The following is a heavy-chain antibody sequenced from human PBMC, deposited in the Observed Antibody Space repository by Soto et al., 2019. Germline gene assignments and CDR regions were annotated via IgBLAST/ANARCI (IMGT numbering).Heavy chain of an antibody. CDR3: ARDIVVVVAAGLDGMDV. CDR2: INHSGST. D-gene: IGHD2-15*01. J-gene: IGHJ6*02. CDR1: GGSFSGYY. Sequence: SETLSLTCAVYGGSFSGYYWSWIRQPPGKGLEWIGEINHSGSTNYNPSLKSRVTISVDTSKNQFSLKLSSVTAADTAVYYCARDIVVVVAAGLDGMDVWGQGTTVTVSS. V-gene: IGHV4-34*01.